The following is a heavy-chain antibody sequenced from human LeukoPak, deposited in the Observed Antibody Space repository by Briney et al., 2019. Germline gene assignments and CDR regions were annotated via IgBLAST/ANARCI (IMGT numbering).Heavy chain of an antibody. CDR1: GFTSSSYG. J-gene: IGHJ4*02. D-gene: IGHD5-12*01. CDR2: ISYDGSNN. CDR3: ARDRGVATFVNYFDY. V-gene: IGHV3-30*03. Sequence: PGGSLRLSCAASGFTSSSYGMHWVRQAPGKGLEWVAVISYDGSNNDYADSVKGRFTISRDNSKNTLYLQMNSLRAEDTAMYYCARDRGVATFVNYFDYWGQGTLVTVSS.